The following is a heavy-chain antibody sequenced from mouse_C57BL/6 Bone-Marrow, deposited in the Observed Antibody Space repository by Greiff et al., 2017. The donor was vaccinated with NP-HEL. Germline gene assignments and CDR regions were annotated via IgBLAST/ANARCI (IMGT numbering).Heavy chain of an antibody. CDR2: ISDGGSYT. CDR3: ARGYYDYDVGFAY. D-gene: IGHD2-4*01. V-gene: IGHV5-4*03. CDR1: GFTFSSYA. J-gene: IGHJ3*01. Sequence: EVMLVESGGGLVKPGGSLKLSCAASGFTFSSYAMSWVRQTPEQRLEWVATISDGGSYTYYPDNVKGRFTISRDNAKNNLYLQMSHLKSEDTAMYYCARGYYDYDVGFAYWGQGTLVTVSA.